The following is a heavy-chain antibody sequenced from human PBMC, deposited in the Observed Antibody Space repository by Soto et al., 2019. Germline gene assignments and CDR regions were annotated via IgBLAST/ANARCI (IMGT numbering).Heavy chain of an antibody. J-gene: IGHJ4*02. D-gene: IGHD6-19*01. V-gene: IGHV1-2*04. CDR3: ARGAPPVYSSGWYDLGDFGY. CDR1: GYTFTGYY. CDR2: INPNSSGT. Sequence: GASVKVSCKASGYTFTGYYMHWVRQAPGQGLEWMGWINPNSSGTNYAQKFQGWVTMIRDTSISTAYMELSRLRSDDTAVYYCARGAPPVYSSGWYDLGDFGYWGQGTLVTVAS.